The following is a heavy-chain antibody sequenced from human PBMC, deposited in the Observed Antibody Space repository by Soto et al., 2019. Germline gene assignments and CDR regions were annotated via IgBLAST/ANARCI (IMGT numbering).Heavy chain of an antibody. CDR1: GYTFTSYA. CDR3: ARDRMAAYYYGMDV. Sequence: QVQLVQSGAEEKKPGASVKVSCKASGYTFTSYAMHWVRQAPGQRLEWMGWINAGNGNTKYSQKFQGRVTITRDTTASTAYMELSSLRSDDTAVYYCARDRMAAYYYGMDVWGQGTTVTVSS. D-gene: IGHD6-19*01. CDR2: INAGNGNT. V-gene: IGHV1-3*05. J-gene: IGHJ6*02.